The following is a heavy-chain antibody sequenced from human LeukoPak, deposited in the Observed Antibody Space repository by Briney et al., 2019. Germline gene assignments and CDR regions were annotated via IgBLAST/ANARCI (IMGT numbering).Heavy chain of an antibody. CDR2: IDYSGST. J-gene: IGHJ4*02. CDR3: MRGYSYGPMDY. D-gene: IGHD5-18*01. Sequence: SETLSLTXTVSGGSISSYYWIWIRQSPGKGLEGIGYIDYSGSTNDNPSLKSRVTISVDTSKNHFSLKMSSVTAADTAVYYCMRGYSYGPMDYWGQGTLVTVSS. CDR1: GGSISSYY. V-gene: IGHV4-59*01.